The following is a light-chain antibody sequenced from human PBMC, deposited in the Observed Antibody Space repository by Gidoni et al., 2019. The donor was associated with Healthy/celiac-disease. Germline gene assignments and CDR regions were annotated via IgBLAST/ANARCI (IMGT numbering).Light chain of an antibody. Sequence: SHVLTPPPSVSVAPGKTARITRGGNNIGSKSVHWYQQKPGQAPVLVIYCDSDRPSGIPERFSGSNAGNTATLTLSRVEAGDEADYYCQVWDSSSDYVVFGGGTKLTVL. V-gene: IGLV3-21*04. CDR1: NIGSKS. CDR3: QVWDSSSDYVV. CDR2: CDS. J-gene: IGLJ2*01.